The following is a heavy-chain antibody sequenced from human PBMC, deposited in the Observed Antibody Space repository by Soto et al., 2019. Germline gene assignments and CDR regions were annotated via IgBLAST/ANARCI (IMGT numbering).Heavy chain of an antibody. CDR1: VGSISSCGYS. CDR3: DRRPYDILTGYYLYYFYL. D-gene: IGHD3-9*01. Sequence: QLQLQESGSGLVKPSKTLSLTCAVSVGSISSCGYSWSWIRQPPGKGLEGIGYIYHSGSTYYHAYLNSRVTILIDRSKTQFSLKLSSVTASDTAVYYCDRRPYDILTGYYLYYFYLWGSGTLVTVSS. J-gene: IGHJ4*01. V-gene: IGHV4-30-2*01. CDR2: IYHSGST.